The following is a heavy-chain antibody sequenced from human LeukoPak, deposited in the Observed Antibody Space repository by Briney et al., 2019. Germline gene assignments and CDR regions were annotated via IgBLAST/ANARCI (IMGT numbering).Heavy chain of an antibody. Sequence: PGGSLRLSCAASGFTFISHWMHWVRQAPGQGLVWVSRINNDGSSTSYADSVKGRFTISRDNAKNALYLQMNSLRAEDTAVYYCARVTCSSSTSCATVDFWGQGTLVTVSS. CDR2: INNDGSST. CDR1: GFTFISHW. J-gene: IGHJ4*02. CDR3: ARVTCSSSTSCATVDF. D-gene: IGHD2-2*01. V-gene: IGHV3-74*01.